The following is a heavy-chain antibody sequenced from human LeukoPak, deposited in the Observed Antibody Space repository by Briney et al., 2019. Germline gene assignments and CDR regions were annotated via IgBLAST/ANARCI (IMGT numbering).Heavy chain of an antibody. CDR3: ARIPTNAVPAAHNGFDI. Sequence: PSETLSLTCTVSGGSISSTNYYWGWIRQPPGKGLEWIGNIYYSGSTYYNPSLRSRVTMSVDTSKDQFSLKLSSVTAADTALYFCARIPTNAVPAAHNGFDIWGQGTMVTVSS. CDR1: GGSISSTNYY. CDR2: IYYSGST. V-gene: IGHV4-39*01. D-gene: IGHD2-2*01. J-gene: IGHJ3*02.